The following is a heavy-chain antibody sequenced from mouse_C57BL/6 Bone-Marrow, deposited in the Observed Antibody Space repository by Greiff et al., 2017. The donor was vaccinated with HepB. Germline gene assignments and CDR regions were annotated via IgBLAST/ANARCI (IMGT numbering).Heavy chain of an antibody. CDR3: ARNGALPSGVGFDY. J-gene: IGHJ2*01. CDR1: GFTFSDYY. CDR2: ISNGGGST. D-gene: IGHD1-1*01. V-gene: IGHV5-12*01. Sequence: EVQRVESGGGLVQPGGSLKLSCAASGFTFSDYYMYWVRQTPEKRLEWVAYISNGGGSTYYPDTVKGRFTISRDNAKNTLYLQMSRLKSEDTAMYYCARNGALPSGVGFDYWGQGTTLTVSS.